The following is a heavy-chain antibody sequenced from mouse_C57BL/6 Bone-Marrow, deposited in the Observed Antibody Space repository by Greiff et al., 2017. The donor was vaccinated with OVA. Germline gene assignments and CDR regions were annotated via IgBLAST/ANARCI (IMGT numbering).Heavy chain of an antibody. J-gene: IGHJ4*01. Sequence: QVQLKESGPGLVQPSQSLSITCTVSGFSLTSYGVHWVRQSPGKGLEWLGVIWRGGSTDYNAAFMSRLSITKDNSKRQVFFKMNSLQADDTAIYYCAKNYYGSSYGMDYWGQGTSVTVSS. V-gene: IGHV2-5*01. CDR3: AKNYYGSSYGMDY. D-gene: IGHD1-1*01. CDR2: IWRGGST. CDR1: GFSLTSYG.